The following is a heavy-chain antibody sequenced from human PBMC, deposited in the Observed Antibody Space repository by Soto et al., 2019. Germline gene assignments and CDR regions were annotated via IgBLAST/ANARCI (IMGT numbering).Heavy chain of an antibody. Sequence: ASVKVSCKASGYTFTSYGISWVRQAPGQGLEWMGWISAYNGNTNYAQKLQGRVTMTTDTSTSTAYMELRSLRSDDTAVYYCARDYCSGGSRYPDAFDIWGQGTMVTVSS. CDR1: GYTFTSYG. CDR3: ARDYCSGGSRYPDAFDI. CDR2: ISAYNGNT. D-gene: IGHD2-15*01. V-gene: IGHV1-18*01. J-gene: IGHJ3*02.